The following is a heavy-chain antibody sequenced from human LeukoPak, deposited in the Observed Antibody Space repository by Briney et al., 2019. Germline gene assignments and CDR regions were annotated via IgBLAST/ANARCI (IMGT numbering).Heavy chain of an antibody. Sequence: GGSLRLSCAASGFTFSSYEMNWVRQAPGKRLEWVSYISSSGSTIYYADSVTGRFTISRDNAKNSLYLQMNSLRAEDTAVYYCARGYYYDSSGYYSPYFQHWGQGTLVTVSS. V-gene: IGHV3-48*03. CDR1: GFTFSSYE. CDR3: ARGYYYDSSGYYSPYFQH. D-gene: IGHD3-22*01. J-gene: IGHJ1*01. CDR2: ISSSGSTI.